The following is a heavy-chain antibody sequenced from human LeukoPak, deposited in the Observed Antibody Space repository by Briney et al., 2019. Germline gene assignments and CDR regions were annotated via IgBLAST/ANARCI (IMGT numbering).Heavy chain of an antibody. CDR3: ARDRWYYYDSSDYYHQPFDI. J-gene: IGHJ3*02. CDR2: ISYDGSNK. D-gene: IGHD3-22*01. Sequence: GRSLRLSCAASGFTFSSYAMHWVRQAPGKGLEWVAVISYDGSNKYYADSVKGRFTISRDKSKNTLYLQMNSLRHEDTAVYYCARDRWYYYDSSDYYHQPFDIWGQGTMVTVSS. V-gene: IGHV3-30*04. CDR1: GFTFSSYA.